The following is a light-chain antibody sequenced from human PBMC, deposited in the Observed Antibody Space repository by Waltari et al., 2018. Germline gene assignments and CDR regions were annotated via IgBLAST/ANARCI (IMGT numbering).Light chain of an antibody. CDR3: QQYDNWPPYT. CDR1: QSFSSN. CDR2: GAS. Sequence: EIVMTQAPPSLSVSPGERATLSCRASQSFSSNLAWYQQKPGQAPRLLIYGASTRVTGIPARFSGSGSGTEFTLTITSLRSEDFAVYYCQQYDNWPPYTFGQGTKLEIK. V-gene: IGKV3-15*01. J-gene: IGKJ2*01.